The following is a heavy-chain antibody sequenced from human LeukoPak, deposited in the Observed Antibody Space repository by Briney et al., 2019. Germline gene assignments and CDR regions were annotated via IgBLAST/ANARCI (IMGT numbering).Heavy chain of an antibody. J-gene: IGHJ4*02. CDR1: GYTFTSYD. Sequence: ASVKVSCKASGYTFTSYDINWVRQATGQGLEWMGWMNPNSGNTGYAQKFQGRVTITRNTSISTAYMELSSLRSEDTAVYYCARRSATVTMFDYWGQGTLVTVSS. CDR2: MNPNSGNT. CDR3: ARRSATVTMFDY. D-gene: IGHD4-17*01. V-gene: IGHV1-8*03.